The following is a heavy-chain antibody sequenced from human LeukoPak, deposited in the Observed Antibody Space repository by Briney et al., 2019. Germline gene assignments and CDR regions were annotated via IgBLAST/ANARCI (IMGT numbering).Heavy chain of an antibody. Sequence: SETLSLTCTVSGGSISTYYWSWIRQPAGKGLEWIGRIYTSGSTNYNPSLKSRITMSVDTSKNQFSLKLSSVTAADTAVYYCARSPDSTGYPNYFDYWGQGTLVTVSS. J-gene: IGHJ4*02. CDR1: GGSISTYY. CDR2: IYTSGST. CDR3: ARSPDSTGYPNYFDY. D-gene: IGHD3-22*01. V-gene: IGHV4-4*07.